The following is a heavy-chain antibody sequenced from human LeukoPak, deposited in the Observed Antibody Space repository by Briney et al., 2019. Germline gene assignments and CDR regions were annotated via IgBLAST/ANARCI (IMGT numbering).Heavy chain of an antibody. CDR3: AKVSDSSGYYYWRGFDI. V-gene: IGHV3-23*01. CDR1: GFTFSSYA. D-gene: IGHD3-22*01. J-gene: IGHJ3*02. Sequence: GGSLRLSCAASGFTFSSYAMSWVRQAPGKGLEWVSAISGSGGSTYYADSVKGRFTISRDNSKNTLYLQMNSLRAEDTAVYYCAKVSDSSGYYYWRGFDIWAKGQWSPSLQ. CDR2: ISGSGGST.